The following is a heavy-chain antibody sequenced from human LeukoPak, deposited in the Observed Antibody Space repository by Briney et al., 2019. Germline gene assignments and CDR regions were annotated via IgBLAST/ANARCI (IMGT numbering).Heavy chain of an antibody. J-gene: IGHJ4*02. V-gene: IGHV3-30-3*01. CDR2: ISYDGSNK. CDR1: GFTFSSYA. D-gene: IGHD2-2*03. Sequence: QPGGSLRLSCAASGFTFSSYAMHWVRQAPGKGLEWVAVISYDGSNKYYADSVKGRFTISRDNSKNTLYLQMNSLRAEDTAVYYCAKAPGYCSSTSCSVDYWGQGTLVTVSS. CDR3: AKAPGYCSSTSCSVDY.